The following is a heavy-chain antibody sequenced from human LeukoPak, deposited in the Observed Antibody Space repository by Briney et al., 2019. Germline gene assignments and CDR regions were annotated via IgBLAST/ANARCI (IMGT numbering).Heavy chain of an antibody. Sequence: GGSLRLSCAASGFTFSSYSMSWVRQAPGKGLEWVSAISGSGGSTYYADSVKGRFTISRDNSKNTLYLQMSSLRAEDTAVYYCAKSKEDCCGSFDPWGQGTLVTVSS. D-gene: IGHD2-15*01. J-gene: IGHJ5*02. CDR2: ISGSGGST. CDR1: GFTFSSYS. CDR3: AKSKEDCCGSFDP. V-gene: IGHV3-23*01.